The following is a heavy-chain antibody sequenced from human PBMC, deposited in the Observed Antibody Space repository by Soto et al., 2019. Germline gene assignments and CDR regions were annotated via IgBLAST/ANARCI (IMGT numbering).Heavy chain of an antibody. V-gene: IGHV3-74*01. CDR1: GFTFSNYW. CDR3: ARDLSGPIDY. CDR2: INSDGSST. J-gene: IGHJ4*02. Sequence: GGSLRLSCAVSGFTFSNYWMHWVRQTPGKGLLWLSRINSDGSSTIYADSVKGRFTISRDNAKNTLYLQMNSLRGEDMAIYYCARDLSGPIDYWGQGTLVTVSS.